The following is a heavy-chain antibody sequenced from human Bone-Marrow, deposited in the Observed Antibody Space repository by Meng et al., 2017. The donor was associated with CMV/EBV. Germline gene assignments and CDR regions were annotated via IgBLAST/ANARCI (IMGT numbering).Heavy chain of an antibody. CDR1: GFTFSDYY. D-gene: IGHD2-21*01. J-gene: IGHJ6*02. Sequence: GGSLRLSCAASGFTFSDYYMSWIRQAPGKGLEWVSYISSSGSTIYYADSVKGRFTISRDNAKNSLYLQMNSLRAEDTAVYYWARDLEDCGGDCYLDYYYGMDVWGQGTTVTVSS. V-gene: IGHV3-11*04. CDR2: ISSSGSTI. CDR3: ARDLEDCGGDCYLDYYYGMDV.